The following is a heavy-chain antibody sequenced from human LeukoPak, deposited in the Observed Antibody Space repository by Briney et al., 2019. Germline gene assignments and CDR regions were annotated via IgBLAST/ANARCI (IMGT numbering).Heavy chain of an antibody. CDR1: GFSFSNYA. CDR3: AKWGDYDVLTGYYDSDY. J-gene: IGHJ4*02. V-gene: IGHV3-23*01. Sequence: GASLRLSCAASGFSFSNYAMSWVRQVPGKGLEWVSAISGRDDSTYYADSVKGRFTISRDTSKNTLYLQMNSLRAEDTAVYYCAKWGDYDVLTGYYDSDYWGQGTLVTVSS. CDR2: ISGRDDST. D-gene: IGHD3-9*01.